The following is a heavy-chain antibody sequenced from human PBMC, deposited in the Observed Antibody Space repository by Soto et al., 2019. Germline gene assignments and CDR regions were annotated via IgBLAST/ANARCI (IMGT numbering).Heavy chain of an antibody. V-gene: IGHV1-2*02. D-gene: IGHD6-13*01. CDR3: PTGRATVAAGTRVYLYNAMDV. CDR2: INPNSGDT. CDR1: GYTFTGYY. Sequence: QVQLVQSGTEVKRPGDSVKVSCKASGYTFTGYYVHWVRQAPGQGLEWMGWINPNSGDTYLAQRFQGRVTMNRDTYIGTAYMELRGLTSDATAESYSPTGRATVAAGTRVYLYNAMDVWGQGTTVTASS. J-gene: IGHJ6*02.